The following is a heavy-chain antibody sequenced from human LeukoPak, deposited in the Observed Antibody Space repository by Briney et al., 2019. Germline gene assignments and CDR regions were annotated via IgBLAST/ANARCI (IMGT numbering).Heavy chain of an antibody. CDR2: IYHSGST. V-gene: IGHV4-38-2*01. CDR1: GYSISRGYY. J-gene: IGHJ4*02. CDR3: ARRYQVAAFYYFDY. D-gene: IGHD2-15*01. Sequence: SETLSLTCAVSGYSISRGYYWGWIRQPPGKGLERIGSIYHSGSTYYNPSLKSRVTISVDTSKNQFSLKLSSVTAADTAVYYCARRYQVAAFYYFDYWGQGTLLTVSS.